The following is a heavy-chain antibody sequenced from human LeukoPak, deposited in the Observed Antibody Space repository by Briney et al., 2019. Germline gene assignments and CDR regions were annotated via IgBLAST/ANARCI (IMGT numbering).Heavy chain of an antibody. Sequence: SETLSLTCAVSGASITSYSWSWIRQPPGRALEWIGHMYTSGSTNYNPSLKSRVTISVDTSKNQFSLKLPSGTAADTAVYYGARRAGGDSSFEGMDVWGQGTTVTVSS. V-gene: IGHV4-4*08. D-gene: IGHD6-6*01. CDR2: MYTSGST. J-gene: IGHJ6*02. CDR1: GASITSYS. CDR3: ARRAGGDSSFEGMDV.